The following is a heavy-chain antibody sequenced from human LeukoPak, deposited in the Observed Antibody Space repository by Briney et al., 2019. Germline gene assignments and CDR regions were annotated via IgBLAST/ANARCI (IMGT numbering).Heavy chain of an antibody. CDR3: ARQGPPGQWYFDL. Sequence: GGSLRLSCAGSGFTFSSYAVHWVREAPGKGLEWVAVISSIVNFKYYSDCVRGRFSISRDNSKNTVYLQMKSLTPEDTAVCYCARQGPPGQWYFDLWGRGGTLVTVSS. CDR1: GFTFSSYA. CDR2: ISSIVNFK. J-gene: IGHJ2*01. V-gene: IGHV3-30-3*01.